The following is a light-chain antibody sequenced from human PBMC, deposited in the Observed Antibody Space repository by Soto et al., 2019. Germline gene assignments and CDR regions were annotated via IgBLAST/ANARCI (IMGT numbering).Light chain of an antibody. Sequence: QSALTQPASVSGSPGQSITISCTGTSSDVGAYNYGSWYQQRPGKAPKLMIFEVSDRPSGVSNRFSGSKSGHTASLTISGLQAEDEADYYCSSYTSGNTLVFGGGTKLTVL. J-gene: IGLJ2*01. CDR2: EVS. CDR3: SSYTSGNTLV. V-gene: IGLV2-14*01. CDR1: SSDVGAYNY.